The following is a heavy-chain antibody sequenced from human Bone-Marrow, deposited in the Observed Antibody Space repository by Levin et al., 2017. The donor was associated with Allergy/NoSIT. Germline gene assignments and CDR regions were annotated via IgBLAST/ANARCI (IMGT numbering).Heavy chain of an antibody. CDR3: ASGSGSYSPY. CDR1: GGSFSGYY. CDR2: INHSGST. V-gene: IGHV4-34*01. J-gene: IGHJ4*02. D-gene: IGHD1-26*01. Sequence: SETLSLTCAVYGGSFSGYYWSWIRQPPGKGLEWIGEINHSGSTNYNPSLKSRVTISVDTSKNQFSLKLSSVTAADTAVYYCASGSGSYSPYWGQGTLVTVSS.